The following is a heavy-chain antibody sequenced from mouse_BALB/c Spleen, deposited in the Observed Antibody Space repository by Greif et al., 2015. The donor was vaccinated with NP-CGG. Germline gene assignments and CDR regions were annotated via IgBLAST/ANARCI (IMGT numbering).Heavy chain of an antibody. CDR3: AREHYGSSPWYFDV. Sequence: EVKLVESGGGLVKPGGSLKLSCAASGFTFSSYAMSWVRQSPEKRLEWVAEISSGGSYTYYPDTVTGRFTISRDNAKNSLYLEMSSLRSEDTAMYYCAREHYGSSPWYFDVWGAGTTVTVSS. D-gene: IGHD1-1*01. CDR1: GFTFSSYA. J-gene: IGHJ1*01. CDR2: ISSGGSYT. V-gene: IGHV5-9-4*01.